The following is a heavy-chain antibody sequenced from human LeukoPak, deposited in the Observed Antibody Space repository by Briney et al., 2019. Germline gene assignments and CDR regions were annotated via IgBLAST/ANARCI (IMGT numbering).Heavy chain of an antibody. D-gene: IGHD2-2*01. J-gene: IGHJ6*02. Sequence: GGSLRLSCSASGFTFGSYAMHWVRQAPGKGLEYVSAISSDGGSTYYADSVRGRFTISRDNSKNTLYLQMSSLRAEDTAVYYCVRSWGPYCSSTSCHDYYYGMDVWGQGTTVTVPS. CDR2: ISSDGGST. CDR1: GFTFGSYA. V-gene: IGHV3-64D*09. CDR3: VRSWGPYCSSTSCHDYYYGMDV.